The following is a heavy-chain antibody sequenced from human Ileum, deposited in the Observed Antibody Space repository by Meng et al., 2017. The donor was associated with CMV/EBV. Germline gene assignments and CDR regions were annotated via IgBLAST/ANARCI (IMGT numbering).Heavy chain of an antibody. Sequence: ASVKVSCKASGYTFTSYGISWVRQAPGQGLEWMGWISAYNGNTNSAQKLQGRVTMTTDTSTSTAYMEPRRLRSEDTAVYYCARATMVRGVMSYYYYGMDVWGQGTTVTVSS. CDR2: ISAYNGNT. J-gene: IGHJ6*02. V-gene: IGHV1-18*01. CDR1: GYTFTSYG. D-gene: IGHD3-10*01. CDR3: ARATMVRGVMSYYYYGMDV.